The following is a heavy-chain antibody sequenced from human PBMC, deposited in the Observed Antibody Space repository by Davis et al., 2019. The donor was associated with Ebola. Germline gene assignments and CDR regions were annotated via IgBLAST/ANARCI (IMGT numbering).Heavy chain of an antibody. Sequence: GESLKISCAASGFTFSSYGMHWVRQAPGKGLEWVAVISYDGSNKYYADSVKGRFTISRDNSKNTLYLQMNSLRAEDTAVYYCAKESDERVVVAADYGMDVWGQGTTVTVSS. V-gene: IGHV3-30*18. CDR3: AKESDERVVVAADYGMDV. J-gene: IGHJ6*02. D-gene: IGHD2-15*01. CDR2: ISYDGSNK. CDR1: GFTFSSYG.